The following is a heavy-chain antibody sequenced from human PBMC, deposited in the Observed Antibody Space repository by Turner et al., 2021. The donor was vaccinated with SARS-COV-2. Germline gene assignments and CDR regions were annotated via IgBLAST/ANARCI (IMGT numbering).Heavy chain of an antibody. V-gene: IGHV4-39*01. CDR2: MYYSGST. CDR1: GGSISSSSYY. J-gene: IGHJ6*02. CDR3: AGERRITMVRGVITYYYGMDV. Sequence: QVQLQESGPGLVKPSETLSLTCTVSGGSISSSSYYWGWIRQPPGKGLEWIGSMYYSGSTYYNPSLKSRVTISVDTSKNQFSLKLSSVTAADTAVYYCAGERRITMVRGVITYYYGMDVWGQGTTVTVSS. D-gene: IGHD3-10*01.